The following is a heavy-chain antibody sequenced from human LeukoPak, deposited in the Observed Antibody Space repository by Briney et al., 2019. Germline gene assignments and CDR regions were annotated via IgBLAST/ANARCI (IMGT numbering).Heavy chain of an antibody. J-gene: IGHJ4*02. CDR1: GYTLTQLS. CDR3: ATPIVGATLQV. V-gene: IGHV1-24*01. D-gene: IGHD1-26*01. Sequence: ASVKVSCKVSGYTLTQLSMHWVRPAPGKGLEWMGGFDPEDGETIYAQKFQGRVTMTEDTSTDTAYMELSSPRSEDTAVYYCATPIVGATLQVWGQGTLVTVSS. CDR2: FDPEDGET.